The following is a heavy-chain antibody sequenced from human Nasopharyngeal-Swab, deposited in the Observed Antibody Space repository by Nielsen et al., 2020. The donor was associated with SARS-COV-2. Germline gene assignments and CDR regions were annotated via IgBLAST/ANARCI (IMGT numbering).Heavy chain of an antibody. Sequence: GESLKISCAASGFTFSSYAMHWVRQAPGKGLEWVEVISYDGSNKYYADSVKGRFTISRDNSKNTLYLQMNSLGAEDTAVYYCARALLPYYGMDVWGQGTTVTVSS. CDR1: GFTFSSYA. CDR3: ARALLPYYGMDV. CDR2: ISYDGSNK. V-gene: IGHV3-30-3*01. J-gene: IGHJ6*02.